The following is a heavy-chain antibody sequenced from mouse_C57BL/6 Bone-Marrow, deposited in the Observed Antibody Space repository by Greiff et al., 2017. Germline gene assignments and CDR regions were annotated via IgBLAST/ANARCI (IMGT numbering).Heavy chain of an antibody. CDR1: GYTFTSYT. Sequence: VQLQQSEAELARPGASVKMSCKASGYTFTSYTMHWVKQRPGQGLEWIGYINPSSGYTKYNQKFKDKATLTADKSSSTAYMQLSSLTSEDSAVYYCACYDGYYVWYFDVWGTGTTVTVSS. J-gene: IGHJ1*03. CDR3: ACYDGYYVWYFDV. V-gene: IGHV1-4*01. D-gene: IGHD2-3*01. CDR2: INPSSGYT.